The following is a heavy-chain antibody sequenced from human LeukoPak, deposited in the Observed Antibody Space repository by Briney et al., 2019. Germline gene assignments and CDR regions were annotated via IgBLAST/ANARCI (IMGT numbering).Heavy chain of an antibody. J-gene: IGHJ5*02. D-gene: IGHD6-13*01. V-gene: IGHV4-39*01. CDR2: VYHSGIT. CDR1: VGSITTTNYY. Sequence: SETLSLTCTVSVGSITTTNYYWAWIRQPPGRGLEWIGSVYHSGITYYNPSLKSRVTMSVDTSKDQFSLKLISVTAADTAVYYCARQDYSSPEGWFDPWGHGTLVTVSS. CDR3: ARQDYSSPEGWFDP.